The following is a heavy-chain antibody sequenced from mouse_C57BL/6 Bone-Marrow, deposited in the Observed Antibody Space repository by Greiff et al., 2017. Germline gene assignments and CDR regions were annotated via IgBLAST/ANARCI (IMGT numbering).Heavy chain of an antibody. J-gene: IGHJ2*01. V-gene: IGHV5-4*01. CDR2: ISDGGSYT. CDR1: GFTFSSYA. CDR3: AREGAGDY. Sequence: EVKVVESGGGLVKPGGSLKLSCAASGFTFSSYAMSWVRQTPEKRLEWVATISDGGSYTYYPDNVKGRFTISRDNAKNNLYLQMSHLKSEDTAMYYCAREGAGDYWGKGTTLTVSS.